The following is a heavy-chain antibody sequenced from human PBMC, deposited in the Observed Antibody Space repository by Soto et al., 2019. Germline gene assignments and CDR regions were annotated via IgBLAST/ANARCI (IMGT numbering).Heavy chain of an antibody. CDR3: ARVTSMVRGVIDNWFDP. J-gene: IGHJ5*02. Sequence: QVPLVQSWAEVKKPGSSVTVSCKASGGTFSSYAIHWVRQAPGQGLEWMGGIIPMYGPAKYAQRFQGRVTITADESATTVYMELTSLTSQDTAVYYCARVTSMVRGVIDNWFDPWGHGTLVTVSS. CDR1: GGTFSSYA. D-gene: IGHD3-10*01. CDR2: IIPMYGPA. V-gene: IGHV1-69*01.